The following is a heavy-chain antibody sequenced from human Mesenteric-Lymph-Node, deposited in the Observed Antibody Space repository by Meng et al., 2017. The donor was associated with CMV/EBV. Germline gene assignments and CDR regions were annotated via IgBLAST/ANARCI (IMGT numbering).Heavy chain of an antibody. V-gene: IGHV4-34*01. CDR2: INHSGST. Sequence: GYGVSFSGFYWSWIRQPPGKGLEWIGEINHSGSTNYNPSLKSRVTISVDTSKNQFSLKLSSVTAADTAVYYCARGRGGYSYGSYFDYWGQGTLVTVSS. J-gene: IGHJ4*02. CDR1: GVSFSGFY. D-gene: IGHD5-18*01. CDR3: ARGRGGYSYGSYFDY.